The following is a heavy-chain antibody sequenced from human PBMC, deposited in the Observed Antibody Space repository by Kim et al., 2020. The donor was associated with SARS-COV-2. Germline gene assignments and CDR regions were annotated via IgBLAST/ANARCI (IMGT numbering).Heavy chain of an antibody. V-gene: IGHV3-23*01. D-gene: IGHD3-22*01. Sequence: GGSLRLSCAASGFTFSSYAMSWVRQAPGKGLEWVSAISGSGGSTYYADSVKGRFTISRDNSKNTLYLQMNSLRAEDTAVYYCAKDISVWYYYDSSGYRYFDYWGQGTLVTVSS. CDR1: GFTFSSYA. J-gene: IGHJ4*02. CDR2: ISGSGGST. CDR3: AKDISVWYYYDSSGYRYFDY.